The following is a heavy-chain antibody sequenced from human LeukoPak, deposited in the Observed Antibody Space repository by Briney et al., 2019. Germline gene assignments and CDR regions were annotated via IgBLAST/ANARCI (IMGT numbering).Heavy chain of an antibody. Sequence: PGGSLRLSCAASGFTVSSYYMSWVRQAPGKGLEWVSIIYSGGSTYYADSVKGRFTISRDNSQNTVYLQMNSLRGEDTAVYYCAKAEVLSFFCYRGQGTLGTVPS. CDR3: AKAEVLSFFCY. D-gene: IGHD2/OR15-2a*01. J-gene: IGHJ4*02. CDR1: GFTVSSYY. V-gene: IGHV3-66*02. CDR2: IYSGGST.